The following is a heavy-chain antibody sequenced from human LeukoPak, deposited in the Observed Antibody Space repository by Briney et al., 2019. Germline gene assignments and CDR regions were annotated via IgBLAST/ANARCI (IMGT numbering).Heavy chain of an antibody. Sequence: PSETLSLTCAVSGYSISSGYYWSWIRQPPGKGLEWIGEINHSGSTNYNPSLKSRVTISVDTSKNQFSLKLSSVTAADTAVYYCARAPLTMVRGVIPYYFDYWGQGTLVTVSS. CDR3: ARAPLTMVRGVIPYYFDY. D-gene: IGHD3-10*01. CDR2: INHSGST. V-gene: IGHV4-34*01. CDR1: GYSISSGYY. J-gene: IGHJ4*02.